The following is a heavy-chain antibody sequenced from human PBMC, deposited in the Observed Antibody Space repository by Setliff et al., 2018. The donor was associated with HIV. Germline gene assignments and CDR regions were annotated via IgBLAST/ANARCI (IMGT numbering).Heavy chain of an antibody. CDR2: INHSGST. D-gene: IGHD3-3*02. CDR1: GGSFSDYY. V-gene: IGHV4-34*01. CDR3: GRHFNVATDI. Sequence: PSETLSLTCAVYGGSFSDYYWSWIRQPPGKGLDWIAEINHSGSTNYNPSLKSRVTISVDTSKNQFSLKLTSVTAADTAVYYCGRHFNVATDIWGQGTMVTVSS. J-gene: IGHJ3*02.